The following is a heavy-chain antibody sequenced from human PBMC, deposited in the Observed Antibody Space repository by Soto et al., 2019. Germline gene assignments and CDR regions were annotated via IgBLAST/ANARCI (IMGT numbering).Heavy chain of an antibody. V-gene: IGHV1-69*13. CDR1: GGTFGSYA. D-gene: IGHD3-3*01. J-gene: IGHJ6*02. Sequence: ASVKVSCKASGGTFGSYAISWVRQAPGQGLEWMGGIIPIFGTANYAQKFQGRVTITADESTSTAYMELSSLRSEDTAVYYCARALYYDFWSGPRMDVWGQGTTVTVSS. CDR3: ARALYYDFWSGPRMDV. CDR2: IIPIFGTA.